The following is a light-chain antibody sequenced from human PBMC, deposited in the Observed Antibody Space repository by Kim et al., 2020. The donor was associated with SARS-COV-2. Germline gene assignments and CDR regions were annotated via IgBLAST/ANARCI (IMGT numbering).Light chain of an antibody. CDR3: QQYSSAFT. J-gene: IGKJ3*01. Sequence: LAPGKRATRSCGSSRSVRNNDLAWYRQKPGQAPRLLIYGSSSRCTGIPVRFSGSGSGTDFTLTISRLEPEAFAVYYCQQYSSAFTFGPGTKVDIK. CDR2: GSS. V-gene: IGKV3-20*01. CDR1: RSVRNND.